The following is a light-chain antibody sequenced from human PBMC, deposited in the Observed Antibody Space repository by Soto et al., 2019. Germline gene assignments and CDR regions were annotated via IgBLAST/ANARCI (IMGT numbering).Light chain of an antibody. CDR1: RSNLGSHY. J-gene: IGLJ7*01. Sequence: QSVLTQPPSASGTPGQKVTISCSGSRSNLGSHYVHWYQQLPGTAPKLLIQRNDQRPSGVPDRFSGYKSGTSASLAISGRRSDDEADYYCGAWDDSLRGAVFGGGTQLTVL. V-gene: IGLV1-47*01. CDR2: RND. CDR3: GAWDDSLRGAV.